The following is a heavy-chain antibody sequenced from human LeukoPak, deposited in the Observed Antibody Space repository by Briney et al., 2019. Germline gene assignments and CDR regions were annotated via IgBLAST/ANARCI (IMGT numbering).Heavy chain of an antibody. CDR2: ISGSGGST. J-gene: IGHJ4*02. V-gene: IGHV3-23*01. CDR3: AKGSTRAYDSSGYYY. Sequence: GGSLRLSCAASAFTFSSYSMNWVRQAPGKGLEWVSAISGSGGSTYHADSVKGRFTISRDNSKKTLYLQMNSLRAEDTAVYYCAKGSTRAYDSSGYYYWGQGTLVTVSS. D-gene: IGHD3-22*01. CDR1: AFTFSSYS.